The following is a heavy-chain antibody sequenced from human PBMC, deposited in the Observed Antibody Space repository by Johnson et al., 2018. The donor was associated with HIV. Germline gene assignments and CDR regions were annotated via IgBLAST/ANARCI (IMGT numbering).Heavy chain of an antibody. CDR2: ISYDGSNK. CDR1: GFTFSSYP. J-gene: IGHJ3*02. Sequence: QVQLVESGGGVVQPGRSLRLSCAASGFTFSSYPMHWVRQAPGKGLEWVAVISYDGSNKYYADSVKGRFTISRDNSKNSLYLQMNSLRAEDTAVYYCARVAALYDAFDIWGQGTMVSVSS. D-gene: IGHD2-15*01. CDR3: ARVAALYDAFDI. V-gene: IGHV3-30*04.